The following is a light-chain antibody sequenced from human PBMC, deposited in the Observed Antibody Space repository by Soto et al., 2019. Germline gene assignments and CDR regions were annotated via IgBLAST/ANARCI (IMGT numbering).Light chain of an antibody. J-gene: IGKJ1*01. CDR2: GAS. CDR3: QRYGSSPPT. CDR1: QSVSSSY. Sequence: EIVLTQSPGTLSLSPGERATLSCRASQSVSSSYLAWYQQKPGQAPRLLIYGASSRATGIPDRFSGSGSGTDFTLTISRLEPEDFAVYYCQRYGSSPPTFGQGTKVDI. V-gene: IGKV3-20*01.